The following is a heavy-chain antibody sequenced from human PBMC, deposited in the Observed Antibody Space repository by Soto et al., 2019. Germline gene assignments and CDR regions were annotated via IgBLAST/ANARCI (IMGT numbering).Heavy chain of an antibody. CDR1: GGPISRGYH. CDR2: IHHRGST. D-gene: IGHD3-3*01. Sequence: SETPRPTYAVSGGPISRGYHWARIRQSPGKGLGGVGEIHHRGSTKYNPSPKGRGSLSADTSTKQFSLKMTSMTAADRGVYYCARGVDSWSGYLVWGQGTPVTV. V-gene: IGHV4-34*01. CDR3: ARGVDSWSGYLV. J-gene: IGHJ4*02.